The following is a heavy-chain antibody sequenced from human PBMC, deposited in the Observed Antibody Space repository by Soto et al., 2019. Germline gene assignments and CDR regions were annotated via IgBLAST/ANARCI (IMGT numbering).Heavy chain of an antibody. CDR3: ARGGSGYTWFNEF. CDR2: IIPVFQTA. Sequence: SVKVSCKASGGLFSSYPIGWVRQVPGQGLEWMGGIIPVFQTAYYTQRFQGRVTITADESTNTAYMELSSLRSEDTAIYYCARGGSGYTWFNEFWGQGTLVTVSS. J-gene: IGHJ4*02. CDR1: GGLFSSYP. D-gene: IGHD3-22*01. V-gene: IGHV1-69*13.